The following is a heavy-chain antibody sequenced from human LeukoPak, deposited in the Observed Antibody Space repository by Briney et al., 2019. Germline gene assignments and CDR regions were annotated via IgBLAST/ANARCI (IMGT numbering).Heavy chain of an antibody. D-gene: IGHD3-10*01. CDR2: INTDTGNP. CDR3: ARDLRYYGSGSYSVSL. J-gene: IGHJ4*02. V-gene: IGHV7-4-1*02. Sequence: ASVKVSCKASGYTFTSYAINWVRQAPGQGLEWMGWINTDTGNPTYAQGFTGRFVFSLDTSVSTAYLQISSLKAEDTAVYYCARDLRYYGSGSYSVSLWGQGTLVTVSS. CDR1: GYTFTSYA.